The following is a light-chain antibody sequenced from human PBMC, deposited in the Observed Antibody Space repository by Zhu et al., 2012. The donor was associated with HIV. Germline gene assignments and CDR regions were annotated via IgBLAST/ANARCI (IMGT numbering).Light chain of an antibody. Sequence: ETLMTQSPATLSVSPGERGTLSCRASESVRTNLAWYQQKPGQPPRLLISRASTRATAIPARFSGSGFGTEFTLTISSLQSEDFAVYYCQQYHNWPPTFGQGTKV. CDR2: RAS. J-gene: IGKJ1*01. CDR1: ESVRTN. CDR3: QQYHNWPPT. V-gene: IGKV3-15*01.